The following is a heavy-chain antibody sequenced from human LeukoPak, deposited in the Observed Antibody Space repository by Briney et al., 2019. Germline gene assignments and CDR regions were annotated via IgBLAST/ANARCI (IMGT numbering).Heavy chain of an antibody. Sequence: TGGSLRLSCAASGFTFISHAMTWVRQAPGKGLEWVSAISGSGDSAYYADSVKGRFTISRDNSKNTLYLQMNSLRAEDTAVYYCAKTGPSGYCSSTSCYPVPFDYWGQGTLVTVSS. CDR2: ISGSGDSA. D-gene: IGHD2-2*01. V-gene: IGHV3-23*01. CDR3: AKTGPSGYCSSTSCYPVPFDY. CDR1: GFTFISHA. J-gene: IGHJ4*02.